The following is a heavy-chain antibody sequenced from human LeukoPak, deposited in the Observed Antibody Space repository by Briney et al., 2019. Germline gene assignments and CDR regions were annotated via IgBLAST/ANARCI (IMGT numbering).Heavy chain of an antibody. V-gene: IGHV4-39*01. J-gene: IGHJ4*02. CDR1: GGSINSSRYY. CDR2: IYYSGST. CDR3: ARQATIQRDSSGLEYYFDY. D-gene: IGHD6-19*01. Sequence: SETLSLTCAVSGGSINSSRYYCGWLRQPPGKGLEWIGSIYYSGSTYYNPSLKSRVTISVDTSKDQFSLKLSSVTAAQMDVLYCARQATIQRDSSGLEYYFDYWGQGTLVTVSS.